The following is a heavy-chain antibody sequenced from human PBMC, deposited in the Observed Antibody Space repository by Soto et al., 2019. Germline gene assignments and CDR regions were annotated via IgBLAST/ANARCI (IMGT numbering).Heavy chain of an antibody. V-gene: IGHV3-74*01. J-gene: IGHJ4*02. D-gene: IGHD6-19*01. CDR1: GFTFSSYW. CDR3: ARDEDSSGWYYFDY. CDR2: INRDGSTT. Sequence: EVQLVESGGGLVQPGGSLRLSCAASGFTFSSYWMHWVRQAPGKGLMWVSRINRDGSTTSYADSVKVRFTISRDNAKNTLYLQMNSLRAEDTAVYYCARDEDSSGWYYFDYWGQGTLVTVSS.